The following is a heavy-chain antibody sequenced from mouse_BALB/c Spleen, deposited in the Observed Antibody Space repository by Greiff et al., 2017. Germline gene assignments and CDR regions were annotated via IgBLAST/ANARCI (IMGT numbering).Heavy chain of an antibody. J-gene: IGHJ2*01. Sequence: VQLVESGAELVRPGASVTLSCKASGYTFTDYEMHWVKQTPVHGLEWIGAIDPETGGTAYNQKFKGKATLTADKSSSTAYMELRSLTSEDSAVYYCTRVGYWGQGTTLTVSS. V-gene: IGHV1-15*01. CDR3: TRVGY. CDR2: IDPETGGT. CDR1: GYTFTDYE.